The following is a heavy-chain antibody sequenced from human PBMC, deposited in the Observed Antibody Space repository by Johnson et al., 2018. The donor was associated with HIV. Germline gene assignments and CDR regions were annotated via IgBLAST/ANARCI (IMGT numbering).Heavy chain of an antibody. J-gene: IGHJ3*01. CDR1: GFTFSSYA. Sequence: VQLVASGGGLVQPGGSLRLSCAVPGFTFSSYAMSWVRQAPGKGLEWVSAISGSGGNTYYADSVRGRFTISRDTSKNTLYLQMSSLKVEDTALYYCARDGESQQLPLGDALDVWGRGTMVIVSS. D-gene: IGHD6-13*01. CDR3: ARDGESQQLPLGDALDV. V-gene: IGHV3-23*04. CDR2: ISGSGGNT.